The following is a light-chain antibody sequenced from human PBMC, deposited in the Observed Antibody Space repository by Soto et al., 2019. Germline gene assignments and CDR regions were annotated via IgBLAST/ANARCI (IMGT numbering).Light chain of an antibody. Sequence: QAVVTQSSSASASLGSSVKLTCTLSSGHSSYIIAWHQQQPGKAPRYLMKLEGSGSYNKGSGVPDRFSGSSSGADRYLTISNLQSEDEADYYCETWDSNIQRVFGGGTKLTVL. J-gene: IGLJ2*01. CDR3: ETWDSNIQRV. CDR1: SGHSSYI. CDR2: LEGSGSY. V-gene: IGLV4-60*03.